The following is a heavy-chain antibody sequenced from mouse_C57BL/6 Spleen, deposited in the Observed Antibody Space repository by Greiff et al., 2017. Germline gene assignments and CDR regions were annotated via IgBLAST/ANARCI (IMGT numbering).Heavy chain of an antibody. CDR1: GFNFKDYY. D-gene: IGHD1-1*01. J-gene: IGHJ3*01. CDR3: TPSYYYGSSYGFAY. CDR2: IYPEDGDT. Sequence: VQLQQSGAELVRPGASVKLSCTASGFNFKDYYMHWVKQRPEQGLEWIGRIYPEDGDTEYAPKFQGKATMTADTSSNTAYLQLSSLTSEDTAVYYSTPSYYYGSSYGFAYWGQGTLVTVSA. V-gene: IGHV14-1*01.